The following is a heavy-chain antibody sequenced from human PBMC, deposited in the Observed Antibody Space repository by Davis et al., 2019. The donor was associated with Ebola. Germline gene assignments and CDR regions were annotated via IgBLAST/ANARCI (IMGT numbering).Heavy chain of an antibody. Sequence: GESLKISCAASGFTVSSNYMNWVRQAPGKGLEWVSGIYSGGSTYCADSVKGRFTISRDNAKNSLYLQMNSLRDEDTALYYCAKAIGSSTRRMHDYWGQGTLVTVSS. J-gene: IGHJ4*02. CDR2: IYSGGST. CDR1: GFTVSSNY. V-gene: IGHV3-53*01. D-gene: IGHD6-6*01. CDR3: AKAIGSSTRRMHDY.